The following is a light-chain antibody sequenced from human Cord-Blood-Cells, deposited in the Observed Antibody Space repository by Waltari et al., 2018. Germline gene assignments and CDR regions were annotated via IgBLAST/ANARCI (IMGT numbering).Light chain of an antibody. V-gene: IGKV3-20*01. CDR3: QQYGSSWT. CDR1: QSVSRSY. J-gene: IGKJ1*01. Sequence: EIVLTQSPGTLSLSPGERATLSCRASQSVSRSYLAWYQQNPGQAPRLLIYGASSRATGIPDRFSGSGSGTDFTFTISRLEPEDFAVYYCQQYGSSWTFGQGTKVEIK. CDR2: GAS.